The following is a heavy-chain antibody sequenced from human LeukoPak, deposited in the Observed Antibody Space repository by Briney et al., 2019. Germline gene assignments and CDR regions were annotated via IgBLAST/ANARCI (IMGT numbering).Heavy chain of an antibody. CDR3: ARALVYNWFDP. CDR2: IYYSGST. V-gene: IGHV4-59*01. Sequence: SETLSLTCTVSGGSISSYYWSWIRHPPGKGLEWIGYIYYSGSTNYNPSLKSRVTISVDTSKNQFSLKLSSVTAADTAVYYCARALVYNWFDPWGQGTLVTVSS. J-gene: IGHJ5*02. CDR1: GGSISSYY.